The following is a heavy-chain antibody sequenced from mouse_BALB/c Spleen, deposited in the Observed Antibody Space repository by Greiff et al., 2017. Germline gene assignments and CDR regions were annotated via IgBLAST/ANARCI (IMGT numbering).Heavy chain of an antibody. CDR3: ARDTIGTNYAMDY. CDR1: GFTFSDYY. D-gene: IGHD2-14*01. Sequence: EVKVVESWGGLVKPGGSLKLSCAASGFTFSDYYMYWVRQTPEKRLEWVATISDGGSYTYYPDSVKGRFTISRDNAKNNLYLQMSSLKSEDTAMYYCARDTIGTNYAMDYWGQGTSVTVSS. J-gene: IGHJ4*01. CDR2: ISDGGSYT. V-gene: IGHV5-4*02.